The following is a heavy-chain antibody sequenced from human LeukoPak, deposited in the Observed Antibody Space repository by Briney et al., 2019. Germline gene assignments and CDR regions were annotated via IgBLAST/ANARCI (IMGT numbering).Heavy chain of an antibody. CDR1: GFTFSSYW. Sequence: GGSLRLSCAASGFTFSSYWMSWVRQAPGKGLEWVANIKQDGSEKYYVDSVKGRFTISRDNAKNSLYLQMNSLRAEDTAVYYCARMRGSTVTTKRYYYYYMDVWGKGNPGHRLL. J-gene: IGHJ6*03. CDR3: ARMRGSTVTTKRYYYYYMDV. V-gene: IGHV3-7*01. CDR2: IKQDGSEK. D-gene: IGHD4-17*01.